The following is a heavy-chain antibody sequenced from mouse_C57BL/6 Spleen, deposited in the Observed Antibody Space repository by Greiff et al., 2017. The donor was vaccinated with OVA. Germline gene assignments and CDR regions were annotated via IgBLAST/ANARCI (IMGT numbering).Heavy chain of an antibody. CDR3: ARRRDYAMDY. V-gene: IGHV1-52*01. Sequence: QVQLQQPGAELVRPGSSVKLSCKASGYTFTSYWMHWVKQRPIQGLEWIGNIDPSDSETHYNQKFKDKATLTVDKSSSTAYMQLSSLTSKDSAVYYCARRRDYAMDYWGQGTSVTVSS. CDR1: GYTFTSYW. J-gene: IGHJ4*01. CDR2: IDPSDSET.